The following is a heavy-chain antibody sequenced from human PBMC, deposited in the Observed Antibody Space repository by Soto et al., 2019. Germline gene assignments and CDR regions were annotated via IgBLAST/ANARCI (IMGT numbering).Heavy chain of an antibody. D-gene: IGHD3-22*01. CDR3: ARQPYYYDSSGLGNFDY. J-gene: IGHJ4*02. CDR2: ISAYNGNT. V-gene: IGHV1-18*04. Sequence: QVQLVQSGAEVKKPGASVKVSCKASGYTFTSYGISWVRQAPGQGLEWMGWISAYNGNTNYAQKLQGRVTMTTDTSTSTPYMELRSLRSDDTAVYYCARQPYYYDSSGLGNFDYWGQGTLVTVSS. CDR1: GYTFTSYG.